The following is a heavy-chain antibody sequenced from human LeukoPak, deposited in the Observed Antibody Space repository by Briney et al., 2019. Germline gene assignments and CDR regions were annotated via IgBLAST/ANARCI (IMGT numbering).Heavy chain of an antibody. CDR3: ARGAVEMATIVGVDY. D-gene: IGHD5-24*01. Sequence: PGRSLRLSCAASGFTFSSYAMHWVRQAPGKGLEWVAVISYDGSNKYYADSVKGRFTISRDNSKNTLYLQMNSLRAEDTAVYYCARGAVEMATIVGVDYWGQGTLVIVSS. V-gene: IGHV3-30-3*01. CDR2: ISYDGSNK. CDR1: GFTFSSYA. J-gene: IGHJ4*02.